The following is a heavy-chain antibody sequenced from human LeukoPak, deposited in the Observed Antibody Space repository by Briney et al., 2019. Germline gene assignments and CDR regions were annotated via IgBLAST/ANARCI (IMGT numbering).Heavy chain of an antibody. D-gene: IGHD3-10*01. CDR1: GFTFSSYA. J-gene: IGHJ3*02. V-gene: IGHV3-23*01. Sequence: PGGSLRLSCAASGFTFSSYAMSWVRQAPGKGLEWVSAISGSGGSTHYADSVKGRFTIPRDNSKNTLYLQMNSLRAEDTAVYYCAKDLSLLWFGEIESGAFDIWGQGTMVTVSS. CDR2: ISGSGGST. CDR3: AKDLSLLWFGEIESGAFDI.